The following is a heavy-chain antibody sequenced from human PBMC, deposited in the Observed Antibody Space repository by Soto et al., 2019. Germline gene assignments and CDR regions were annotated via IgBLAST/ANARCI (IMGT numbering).Heavy chain of an antibody. V-gene: IGHV1-2*02. CDR1: GYTFTDYY. J-gene: IGHJ4*02. CDR3: ARAGLTTLELATIY. CDR2: IHPNSGGT. D-gene: IGHD5-12*01. Sequence: QVQLVQSGSEVKKPGASVRVSCKASGYTFTDYYLNWVRQSPGQGLEWMGWIHPNSGGTKFPQQCQGRVIMTRETTLITAYMELSRLTSDDTAVYYCARAGLTTLELATIYWGQGTLVTVSS.